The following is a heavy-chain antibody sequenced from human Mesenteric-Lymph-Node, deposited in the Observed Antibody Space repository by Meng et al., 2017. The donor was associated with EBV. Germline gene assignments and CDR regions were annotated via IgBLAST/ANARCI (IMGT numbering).Heavy chain of an antibody. V-gene: IGHV1-69*06. Sequence: QVQLVQPGAEVKKPGASVKGSCKASGYTFTNYGINWVRQAPGQGIEWMGGIIPIFGTPYYAQRFQGRVTITADKSTGTAYMDLSSLRSEDTAVYYCARDREEYCSGGSCYGPGYWGQGTLVTVSS. J-gene: IGHJ4*02. CDR1: GYTFTNYG. CDR2: IIPIFGTP. D-gene: IGHD2-15*01. CDR3: ARDREEYCSGGSCYGPGY.